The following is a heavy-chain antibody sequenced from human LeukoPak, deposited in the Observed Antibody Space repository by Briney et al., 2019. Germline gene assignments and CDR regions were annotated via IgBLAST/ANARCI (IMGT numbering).Heavy chain of an antibody. D-gene: IGHD3-10*01. Sequence: SVKVSCKAFGGTFSSYAISWVRQAPGQGREWMGGIIPIFGTANYAQKFQGRVTITADKSTSTAYMELSSLRSEDTAVYYCARGCPGCGSGSYSAFDIWGQGTMVTVSS. CDR2: IIPIFGTA. V-gene: IGHV1-69*06. CDR1: GGTFSSYA. CDR3: ARGCPGCGSGSYSAFDI. J-gene: IGHJ3*02.